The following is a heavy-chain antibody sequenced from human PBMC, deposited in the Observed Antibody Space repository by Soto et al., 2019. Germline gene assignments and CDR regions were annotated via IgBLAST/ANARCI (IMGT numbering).Heavy chain of an antibody. Sequence: VGSLRLSCAASGFSFSDYAMSWVRQAPGKGLEWVSVISESGGSTHYVDSVRGRFTVSRDNSKNSLSLRMNSLRDEDTAVYFCAKRSPYSSGWYSPIFDYWGQGALVTVSS. J-gene: IGHJ4*02. CDR3: AKRSPYSSGWYSPIFDY. CDR2: ISESGGST. D-gene: IGHD6-13*01. V-gene: IGHV3-23*01. CDR1: GFSFSDYA.